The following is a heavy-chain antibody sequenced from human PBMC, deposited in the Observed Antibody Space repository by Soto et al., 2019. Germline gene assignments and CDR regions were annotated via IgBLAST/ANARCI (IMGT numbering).Heavy chain of an antibody. CDR1: GFTFSNTW. Sequence: EVQLVESGGGLVKPGGSLRLSCVASGFTFSNTWMSWVRQVPGKGLEWVGRIKSKADGGTTCYAAPVKGRFTISRDDSEPTLFPQMNTLKTEDTAVYYCAKVKADSSAAASLDYWGQGTVVTVSS. D-gene: IGHD3-3*01. CDR2: IKSKADGGTT. V-gene: IGHV3-15*01. CDR3: AKVKADSSAAASLDY. J-gene: IGHJ4*02.